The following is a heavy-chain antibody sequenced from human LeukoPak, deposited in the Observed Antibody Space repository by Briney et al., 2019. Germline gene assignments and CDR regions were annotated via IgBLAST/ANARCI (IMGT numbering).Heavy chain of an antibody. CDR3: AKVSGNDFWSGYFYYFDY. D-gene: IGHD3-3*01. Sequence: PGGSLRLSCAASGFTFSSYAMSWVRQAPGKGLEWVSAISGSGGSTYYADSVKGRFTISRDNSKNTLYLQMNSLRAEDTAVYYCAKVSGNDFWSGYFYYFDYWGQGTLVTVSS. CDR1: GFTFSSYA. V-gene: IGHV3-23*01. CDR2: ISGSGGST. J-gene: IGHJ4*02.